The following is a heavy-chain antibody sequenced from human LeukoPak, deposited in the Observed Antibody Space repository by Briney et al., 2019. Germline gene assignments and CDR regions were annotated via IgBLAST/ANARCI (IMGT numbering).Heavy chain of an antibody. CDR1: GFTFSSYS. Sequence: PGGSLRLSCAASGFTFSSYSMNWVRQAPGKGLEWVSYITSSSTIYYADSVKGRFTISRDNAKNSLYLQMNSLRAEDTAVYYCARVGHYGSGSYSDYWGQGTLVTVSS. D-gene: IGHD3-10*01. V-gene: IGHV3-48*04. J-gene: IGHJ4*02. CDR2: ITSSSTI. CDR3: ARVGHYGSGSYSDY.